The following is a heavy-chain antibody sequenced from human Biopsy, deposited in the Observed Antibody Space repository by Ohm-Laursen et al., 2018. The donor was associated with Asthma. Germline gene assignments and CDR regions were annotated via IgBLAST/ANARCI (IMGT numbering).Heavy chain of an antibody. J-gene: IGHJ6*02. CDR1: GYTFNSAG. CDR3: ARAVDYSHYYGIDV. CDR2: SSVYNGNT. V-gene: IGHV1-18*01. D-gene: IGHD3-10*01. Sequence: SVKVSCKASGYTFNSAGITWARQAPGQGLEWMGWSSVYNGNTKVAQKLQDRVTMITDTSTSTAYMELRSLRSDDTAVYFCARAVDYSHYYGIDVWGQGTTVTVS.